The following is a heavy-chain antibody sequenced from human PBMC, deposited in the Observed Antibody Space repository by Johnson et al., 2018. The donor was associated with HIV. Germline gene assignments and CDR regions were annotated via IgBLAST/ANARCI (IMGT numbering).Heavy chain of an antibody. Sequence: VQLVESGGGLVQPGESLRLSCAASGFTVSNNYMHWVRQAPGKGLEWVSVIYSGGNTYYADSVKGRFIISRANFKNTLYLQMNSLRAEDTAVYYCARDGNAGYCTNGVCYNDAFDIWGQGTMVTVSS. J-gene: IGHJ3*02. V-gene: IGHV3-66*01. CDR1: GFTVSNNY. CDR2: IYSGGNT. CDR3: ARDGNAGYCTNGVCYNDAFDI. D-gene: IGHD2-8*01.